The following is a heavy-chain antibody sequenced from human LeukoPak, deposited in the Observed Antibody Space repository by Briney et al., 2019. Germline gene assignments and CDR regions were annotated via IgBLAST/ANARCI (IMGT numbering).Heavy chain of an antibody. CDR2: ITYDGSNK. V-gene: IGHV3-30*18. Sequence: PGGSLRLSCAASGFTFSSYGMHWVRQAPGKGLEWVAVITYDGSNKYYADSVKGRFTISRDNSKNTLYLQMNSLRAEDTAVYYCAKDLEHSRITIFGVATGNWFDPWGQGTLVTVSS. CDR3: AKDLEHSRITIFGVATGNWFDP. CDR1: GFTFSSYG. J-gene: IGHJ5*02. D-gene: IGHD3-3*01.